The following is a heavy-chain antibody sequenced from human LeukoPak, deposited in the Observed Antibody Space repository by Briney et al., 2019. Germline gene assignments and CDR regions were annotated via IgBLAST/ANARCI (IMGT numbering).Heavy chain of an antibody. Sequence: AGGSLRLSCAASGFTFSDYYMSWIRQAPGKGLEWVAVTSYDEGNKYYADSVKGRFSISRDNSKNTLYLQMNSLRVEDTAVYYCARTKIDAFDIWGHGTMVTVSS. CDR2: TSYDEGNK. V-gene: IGHV3-30-3*01. CDR3: ARTKIDAFDI. CDR1: GFTFSDYY. J-gene: IGHJ3*02.